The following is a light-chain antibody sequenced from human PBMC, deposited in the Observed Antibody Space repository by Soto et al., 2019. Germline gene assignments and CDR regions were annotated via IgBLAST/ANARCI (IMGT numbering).Light chain of an antibody. J-gene: IGKJ4*01. CDR2: DAS. CDR3: QQFNSDPLT. V-gene: IGKV1-13*02. Sequence: AIQLTQSPSSLSASVGDRVTITCRASQGISSALAWYQQKPGKPPKLLIYDASSLESGVPSRFSGSGSVTDFTLAISSLQPEDFATYYCQQFNSDPLTFGGGTKVEIK. CDR1: QGISSA.